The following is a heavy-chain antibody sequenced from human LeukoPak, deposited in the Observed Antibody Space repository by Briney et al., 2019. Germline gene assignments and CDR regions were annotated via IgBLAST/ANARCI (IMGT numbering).Heavy chain of an antibody. CDR1: GASFTGYY. V-gene: IGHV4-34*01. Sequence: SETLSLTCDVYGASFTGYYWSWIRQSPGKGLEWIGEMNQRGSMNYNPSLKSRVTISVDRSKNQFSLKLSSVTAADTAVYYCARELELRYWGQGTLVTVSS. CDR3: ARELELRY. J-gene: IGHJ4*02. CDR2: MNQRGSM. D-gene: IGHD1-7*01.